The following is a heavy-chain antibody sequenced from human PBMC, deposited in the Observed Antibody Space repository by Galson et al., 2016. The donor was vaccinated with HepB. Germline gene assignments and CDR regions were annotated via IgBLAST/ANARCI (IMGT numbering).Heavy chain of an antibody. CDR2: TSPNNDYT. J-gene: IGHJ4*02. CDR1: GYTFSIYG. V-gene: IGHV1-18*01. CDR3: ASPKEELGPAPLGY. D-gene: IGHD1-7*01. Sequence: SVKVSCKASGYTFSIYGIIWVRQAPGQGLEWMGWTSPNNDYTKYTQKVQGRVTMTSDTSTDTAYMELKNLTSDDTAVYYCASPKEELGPAPLGYWGQGTLVTVS.